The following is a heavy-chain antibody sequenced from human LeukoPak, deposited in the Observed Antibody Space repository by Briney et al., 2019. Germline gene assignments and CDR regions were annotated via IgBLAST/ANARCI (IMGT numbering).Heavy chain of an antibody. J-gene: IGHJ1*01. CDR1: GGSISSYY. V-gene: IGHV4-59*01. CDR3: ARVRGDFDTD. Sequence: PSETLSLTCSVPGGSISSYYWTWIRQPPGKGLEWIGYRYYSRSTTYNPSLKSRVTISVDTSKSQFSLRLISVTAADTAIYYCARVRGDFDTDWGQGTLVTVSS. D-gene: IGHD3-9*01. CDR2: RYYSRST.